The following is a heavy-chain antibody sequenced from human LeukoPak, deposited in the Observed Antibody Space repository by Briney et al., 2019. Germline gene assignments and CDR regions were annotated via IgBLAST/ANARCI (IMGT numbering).Heavy chain of an antibody. D-gene: IGHD3-16*02. CDR3: ARWRNDYVWGSYRSFDY. CDR1: GGSFGGYY. Sequence: SETLSLTCAVYGGSFGGYYWSWIRQPPGKGLEWIGEINHSGSTNYNPSLKSRVTISVDTSKNQFSLKLSSVTAADTAVYYCARWRNDYVWGSYRSFDYWGQGTLVTVSS. J-gene: IGHJ4*02. V-gene: IGHV4-34*01. CDR2: INHSGST.